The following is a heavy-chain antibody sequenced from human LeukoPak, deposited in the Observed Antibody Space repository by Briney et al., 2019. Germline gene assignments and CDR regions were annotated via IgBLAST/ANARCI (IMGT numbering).Heavy chain of an antibody. CDR3: ARHGAVAGRGGYYFDY. J-gene: IGHJ4*02. CDR1: SGSISSNY. V-gene: IGHV4-59*08. CDR2: IYYSGST. D-gene: IGHD6-19*01. Sequence: PSETLSLTCTVSSGSISSNYGSWVRQPPGKGLEWIGYIYYSGSTNYNPSLKSRVTISVDTSKKEFSLKLSSVTAADTAVYYCARHGAVAGRGGYYFDYWGQGTLVTVSS.